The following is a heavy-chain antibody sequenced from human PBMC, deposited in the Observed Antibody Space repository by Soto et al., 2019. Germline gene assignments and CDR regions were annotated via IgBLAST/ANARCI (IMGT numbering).Heavy chain of an antibody. CDR3: AKQLLVPYYFDY. V-gene: IGHV3-66*04. Sequence: EVQLVESGGGLVQPGGSLRLSCAASGFNVSSNYMTWVRQAPGKGLEWVSVIYSGGSTYYADSVKSRFTISRDTSKNTLYLQMNSLRAEDTAVYHCAKQLLVPYYFDYWGQGTLVTVSS. D-gene: IGHD2-15*01. J-gene: IGHJ4*02. CDR1: GFNVSSNY. CDR2: IYSGGST.